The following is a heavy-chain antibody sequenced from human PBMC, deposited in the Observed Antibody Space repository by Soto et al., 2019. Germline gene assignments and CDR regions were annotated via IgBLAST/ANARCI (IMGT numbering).Heavy chain of an antibody. CDR1: GFYP. CDR3: VAWASAHFDY. J-gene: IGHJ4*02. V-gene: IGHV3-23*05. D-gene: IGHD3-16*01. Sequence: GGSLRLSCAASGFYPMTWVRQAPGTGLEWVSTIDHSGTNTHYADSVKGRFTISRDSSRNTVHLQMNSLRAADTALYYCVAWASAHFDYWGQGTPVTVSS. CDR2: IDHSGTNT.